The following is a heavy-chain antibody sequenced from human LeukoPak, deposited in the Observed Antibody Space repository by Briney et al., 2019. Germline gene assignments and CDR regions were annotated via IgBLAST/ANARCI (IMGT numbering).Heavy chain of an antibody. Sequence: PSETLSLTCTVSGGSISITSYYWGWIRQPPGKGLEWIGSMYSSGSTYYNPSLKSRVTISVDTSKNQFSLKLSSVIAADTAVYYCARGPPDCSSTSCYAFDAFDIWGQGTMVTVSS. J-gene: IGHJ3*02. CDR2: MYSSGST. CDR1: GGSISITSYY. D-gene: IGHD2-2*01. V-gene: IGHV4-39*07. CDR3: ARGPPDCSSTSCYAFDAFDI.